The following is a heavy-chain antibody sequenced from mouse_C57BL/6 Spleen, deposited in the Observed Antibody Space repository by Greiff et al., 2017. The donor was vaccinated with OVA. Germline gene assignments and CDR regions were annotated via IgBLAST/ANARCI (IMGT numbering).Heavy chain of an antibody. V-gene: IGHV1-81*01. CDR1: GYTFTSYG. CDR3: AREGVVASAMDY. CDR2: IYPRSGNT. Sequence: VQLQQSGAELARPGASVKLSCKASGYTFTSYGISWVKQRTGQGLEWIGEIYPRSGNTYYNEKFKGKATLTVDKSSSTAYMELRSLTSEDSADYCCAREGVVASAMDYWGQGTSVTVSS. D-gene: IGHD1-1*01. J-gene: IGHJ4*01.